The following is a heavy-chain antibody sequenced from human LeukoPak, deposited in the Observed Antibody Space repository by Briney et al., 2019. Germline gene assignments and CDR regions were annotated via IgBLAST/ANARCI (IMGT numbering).Heavy chain of an antibody. CDR2: IYTSGST. Sequence: NSSETLSLTCTVSGGSISSYYWSWIRQPAGKGLEWIGRIYTSGSTNYNPSLKSRVTMSVDTSKNQFSLKLSSVTAADTAVYYCARLSLYYYDSSGWSAFDIWGQGTMVTVSS. V-gene: IGHV4-4*07. J-gene: IGHJ3*02. D-gene: IGHD3-22*01. CDR1: GGSISSYY. CDR3: ARLSLYYYDSSGWSAFDI.